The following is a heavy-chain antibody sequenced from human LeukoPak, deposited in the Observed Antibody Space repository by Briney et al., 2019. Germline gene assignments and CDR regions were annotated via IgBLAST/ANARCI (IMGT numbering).Heavy chain of an antibody. J-gene: IGHJ5*02. CDR2: IKQDGSEK. CDR3: ATHNVVVPAAIGWFDP. Sequence: GGSLRLSCAASGFTFSSYWMSWVRQAPGKGLEWVANIKQDGSEKYYVDSVKGRFTISRDNAKNSLYLQMNSLRAEDTAVYYCATHNVVVPAAIGWFDPWGQGTLVTVSS. V-gene: IGHV3-7*01. CDR1: GFTFSSYW. D-gene: IGHD2-2*02.